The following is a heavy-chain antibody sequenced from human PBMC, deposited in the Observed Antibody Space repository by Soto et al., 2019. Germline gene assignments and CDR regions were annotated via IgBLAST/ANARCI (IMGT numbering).Heavy chain of an antibody. CDR3: ARQVTVRGDTQRYYFDY. V-gene: IGHV4-39*01. CDR1: GGSISSSSYY. Sequence: QLQLQESGPGLVKPSETLSLTCTVSGGSISSSSYYWGWIRQPPGKGLEWIGSLYYSGSTYYNPTRKRRDTKSAHTSENQFSLKLTSVTAADPAVYYCARQVTVRGDTQRYYFDYWGQGTLVTVSS. D-gene: IGHD3-10*01. J-gene: IGHJ4*02. CDR2: LYYSGST.